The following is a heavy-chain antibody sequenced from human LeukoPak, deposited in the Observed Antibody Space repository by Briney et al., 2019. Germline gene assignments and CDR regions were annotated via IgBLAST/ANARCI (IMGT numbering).Heavy chain of an antibody. J-gene: IGHJ4*02. CDR2: ISSSGSTI. V-gene: IGHV3-48*03. D-gene: IGHD5-18*01. CDR3: AQIYTYGSSQFDY. Sequence: GGSLRLSCAAPGFTFSNYEMNWVRQAPGKALEWVSYISSSGSTIYYADSVKGRFTISRDNAKNSLYLQMNSLRAEDTAVYYCAQIYTYGSSQFDYWGQGTLVTVSS. CDR1: GFTFSNYE.